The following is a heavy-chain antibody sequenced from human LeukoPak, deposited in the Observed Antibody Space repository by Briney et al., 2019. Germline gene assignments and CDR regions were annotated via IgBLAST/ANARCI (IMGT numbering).Heavy chain of an antibody. V-gene: IGHV4-30-4*01. CDR3: ARVGARITMVRGVIIREYFDY. CDR2: IYYSGST. Sequence: PSQTLSLTCTVSGGSISSGDYYWRWIRQPPGKGLEWIGYIYYSGSTYYNPSLKSRVTISVDTSKNQFSLKLSSVTAADTAVYYCARVGARITMVRGVIIREYFDYWGQGTLVTVSS. D-gene: IGHD3-10*01. CDR1: GGSISSGDYY. J-gene: IGHJ4*02.